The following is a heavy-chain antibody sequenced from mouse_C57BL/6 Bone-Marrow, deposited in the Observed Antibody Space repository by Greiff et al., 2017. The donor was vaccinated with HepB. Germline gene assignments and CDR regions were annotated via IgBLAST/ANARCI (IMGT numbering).Heavy chain of an antibody. CDR3: TRRGIYDYALYY. Sequence: VQLQQPGAELVKPGASVKLSCKASGYTFTSYWMHWVKQRPGQGLEWIGMIRPNSGSTNYNEKFKSKATLTVDKSSSTAYMQLSSLTSEDSAVYYCTRRGIYDYALYYWGQGTTLTVSS. V-gene: IGHV1-64*01. CDR1: GYTFTSYW. J-gene: IGHJ2*01. CDR2: IRPNSGST. D-gene: IGHD2-4*01.